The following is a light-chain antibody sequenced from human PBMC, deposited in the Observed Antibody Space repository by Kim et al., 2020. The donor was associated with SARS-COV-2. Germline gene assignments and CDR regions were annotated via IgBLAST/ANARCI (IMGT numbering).Light chain of an antibody. J-gene: IGLJ1*01. CDR3: QAWDSTTGV. CDR2: EDN. Sequence: VSPGQTATISCSGHKLGDKYVCWYQQKPGQSPLLVVYEDNKRPSGISERISGSNSGNTATLTIRGTQAMDEADYYCQAWDSTTGVFGTGTRVTVL. V-gene: IGLV3-1*01. CDR1: KLGDKY.